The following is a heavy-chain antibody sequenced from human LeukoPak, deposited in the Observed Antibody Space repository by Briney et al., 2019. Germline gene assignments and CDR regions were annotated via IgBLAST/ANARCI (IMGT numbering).Heavy chain of an antibody. CDR1: GYTFTGYY. CDR3: AREVAYYDSSEIPGDY. CDR2: INPNSGGT. V-gene: IGHV1-2*02. Sequence: ASVKVSCKASGYTFTGYYMHWVRQAPGQGLEWMGWINPNSGGTNYAQKFQGRVTMTRDTSISTAYMELSRLRSDDTAVYHCAREVAYYDSSEIPGDYWGQGTLVTVSS. J-gene: IGHJ4*02. D-gene: IGHD3-22*01.